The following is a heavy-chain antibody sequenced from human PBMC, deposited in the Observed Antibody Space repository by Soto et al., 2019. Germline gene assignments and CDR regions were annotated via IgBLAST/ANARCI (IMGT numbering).Heavy chain of an antibody. CDR3: ARGGFDAFDI. Sequence: QVQLQESGPGLVKPSQTLSLTCTVSGGSISSGGYYWSWIRQHPGKGLEWIGYIYYSGSTYYNPSLKTGVIISVDTSKDHFSLKMSSVTAAETAVYYCARGGFDAFDIWGQGTMVGVSS. CDR2: IYYSGST. J-gene: IGHJ3*02. V-gene: IGHV4-31*03. CDR1: GGSISSGGYY.